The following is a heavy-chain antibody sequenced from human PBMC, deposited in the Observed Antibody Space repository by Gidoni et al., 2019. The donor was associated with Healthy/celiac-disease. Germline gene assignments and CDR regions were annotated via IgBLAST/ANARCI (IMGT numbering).Heavy chain of an antibody. Sequence: EVQLVESGGGLVQPGGSLRLSCAASGFTFSSYWMSWVRQAPGKGLEWVANIKQDGSEKYYVDSVKGRFTISRDNAKNSLYLQMNSLRAEDTAVYYCARANYGDFPTNFDYWGQGTLVTVSS. CDR2: IKQDGSEK. J-gene: IGHJ4*02. D-gene: IGHD4-17*01. CDR1: GFTFSSYW. V-gene: IGHV3-7*01. CDR3: ARANYGDFPTNFDY.